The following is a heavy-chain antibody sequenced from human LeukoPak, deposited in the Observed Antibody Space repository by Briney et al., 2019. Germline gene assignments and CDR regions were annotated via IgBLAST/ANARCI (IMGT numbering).Heavy chain of an antibody. Sequence: PGGSLRLSCAASGFTFSSYGMHWVRQAPGEGLQWVAFIRSDGSNTFYADSMKGRFTTSRDNSKNTLYLQMNSLTAEETAVYYCAKDHKREYTGYYFDYWGQGTLVTVS. J-gene: IGHJ4*02. V-gene: IGHV3-30*02. CDR2: IRSDGSNT. CDR1: GFTFSSYG. CDR3: AKDHKREYTGYYFDY. D-gene: IGHD5-12*01.